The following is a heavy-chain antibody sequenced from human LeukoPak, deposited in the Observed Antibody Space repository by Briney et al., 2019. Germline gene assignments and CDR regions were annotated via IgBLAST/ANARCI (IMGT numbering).Heavy chain of an antibody. Sequence: ASVKVSCKASGYTFTSYGISWVRQAPGQGLEWMGWISAYNGNTNYAQKLQGRVTMTTDTSTSTAYMELRSLRSDDTAVYYCARDITGDLYYYYMDVWGKGTTVTVSS. D-gene: IGHD7-27*01. CDR1: GYTFTSYG. CDR2: ISAYNGNT. V-gene: IGHV1-18*01. CDR3: ARDITGDLYYYYMDV. J-gene: IGHJ6*03.